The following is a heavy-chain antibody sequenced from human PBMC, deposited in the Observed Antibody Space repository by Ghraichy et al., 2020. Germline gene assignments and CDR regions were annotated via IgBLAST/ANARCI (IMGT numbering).Heavy chain of an antibody. V-gene: IGHV3-7*01. Sequence: GGSLRLSCAASALIFSRFRLNWLLQAPGLGLEWVASIQIDGSETYYVDSVKGRCTISRDNAKNSLYLQIYSLGAEDTAVYYCVRGTPSPGLDYWGQGTLVTVSS. J-gene: IGHJ4*02. D-gene: IGHD2-8*02. CDR3: VRGTPSPGLDY. CDR1: ALIFSRFR. CDR2: IQIDGSET.